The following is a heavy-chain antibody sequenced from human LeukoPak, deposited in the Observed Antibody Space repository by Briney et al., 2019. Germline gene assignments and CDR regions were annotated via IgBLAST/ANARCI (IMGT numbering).Heavy chain of an antibody. Sequence: ASVKVSCKASGYTFTSYGISWVRQAPGQGLEGMVWISAYNGNTNYAQKLQGRVTMTTDTSTSTAYMELRSLRSDDTAVYYCARAPGLISYWYFDLWGRGTLVTVSS. V-gene: IGHV1-18*01. J-gene: IGHJ2*01. CDR1: GYTFTSYG. CDR2: ISAYNGNT. D-gene: IGHD3-16*01. CDR3: ARAPGLISYWYFDL.